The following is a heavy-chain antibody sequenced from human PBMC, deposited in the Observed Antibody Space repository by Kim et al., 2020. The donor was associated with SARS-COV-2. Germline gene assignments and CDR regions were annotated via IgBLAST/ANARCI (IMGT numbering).Heavy chain of an antibody. CDR3: ASDTGWHFDN. CDR1: GFTFSNYW. Sequence: GGSLRLSCAASGFTFSNYWMHWVRQAPGKGLEWVASIKPDGSEKRYVDSVRDRFTVSRDNAKKSLFLQMSSLRADDTAIYYCASDTGWHFDNWGQGTLVSVSS. V-gene: IGHV3-7*05. J-gene: IGHJ4*02. D-gene: IGHD6-19*01. CDR2: IKPDGSEK.